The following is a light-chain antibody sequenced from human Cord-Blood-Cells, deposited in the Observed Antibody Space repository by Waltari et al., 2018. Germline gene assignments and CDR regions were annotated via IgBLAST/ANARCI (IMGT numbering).Light chain of an antibody. CDR3: QQSYSTLFT. V-gene: IGKV1-39*01. J-gene: IGKJ3*01. Sequence: DIQMTQSPSSLSASVGDRVTITCRASQSISSYLNWYQQKQGKAPKLLIYAASSLQSGVPSRFSGSVSGTDFTLTISSLQPEDFATYYCQQSYSTLFTFGPGTKVDIK. CDR2: AAS. CDR1: QSISSY.